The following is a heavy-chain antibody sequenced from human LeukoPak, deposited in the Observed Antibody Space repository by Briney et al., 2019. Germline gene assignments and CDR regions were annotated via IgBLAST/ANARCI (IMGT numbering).Heavy chain of an antibody. CDR3: ARGLRARLSSAYYYYYMDV. D-gene: IGHD6-6*01. V-gene: IGHV1-8*02. CDR2: MNPNSGNT. Sequence: ASVKVSCKASGGTFSSYAISWVRQATGQGLEWMGWMNPNSGNTGYAQKFQGRVTMTRNTSISTAYMELSSLRSEDTAVYYCARGLRARLSSAYYYYYMDVWGKGTTVTVSS. J-gene: IGHJ6*03. CDR1: GGTFSSYA.